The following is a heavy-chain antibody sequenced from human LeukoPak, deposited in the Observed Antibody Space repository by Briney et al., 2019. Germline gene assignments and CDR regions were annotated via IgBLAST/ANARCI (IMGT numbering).Heavy chain of an antibody. CDR3: ARVQPDNNDEYNWFDP. J-gene: IGHJ5*02. CDR2: ISGTSGAR. Sequence: GGSLRLSCAASGFTFNSYAMTWVRQGAGRGLEWVSTISGTSGARSYADSAEGRFSISRDDSKNTLYLQMTSLRVEDTAVYFCARVQPDNNDEYNWFDPCGHGTQVIVSS. D-gene: IGHD1-1*01. V-gene: IGHV3-23*01. CDR1: GFTFNSYA.